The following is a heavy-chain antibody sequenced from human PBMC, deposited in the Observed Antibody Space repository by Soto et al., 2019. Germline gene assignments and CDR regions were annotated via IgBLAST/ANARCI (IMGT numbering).Heavy chain of an antibody. CDR1: GFAFSNFG. D-gene: IGHD6-13*01. CDR2: IWFDGSDK. J-gene: IGHJ4*02. Sequence: PGGSLRLSCAASGFAFSNFGMHWVRQAPGKGLEWVAVIWFDGSDKYYADSVKGRFTISRDNSKNTLYLQMDSLRAEDTALYFCARTYSADRRIAAAIEYWGQGTLVTVSS. CDR3: ARTYSADRRIAAAIEY. V-gene: IGHV3-33*01.